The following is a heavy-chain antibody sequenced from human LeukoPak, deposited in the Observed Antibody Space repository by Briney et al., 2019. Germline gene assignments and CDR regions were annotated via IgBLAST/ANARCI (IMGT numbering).Heavy chain of an antibody. Sequence: PSETLSLTCTVSGGSISSSLYYWGWVRQPPGKGLEWIGSIFYTGSTDYNASLKSRVTISVDTSKNQFSLKLSSVTAADTAVYYCAMPGTTDAFDIWGQGTMVTVSS. J-gene: IGHJ3*02. CDR1: GGSISSSLYY. CDR2: IFYTGST. D-gene: IGHD1-7*01. V-gene: IGHV4-39*07. CDR3: AMPGTTDAFDI.